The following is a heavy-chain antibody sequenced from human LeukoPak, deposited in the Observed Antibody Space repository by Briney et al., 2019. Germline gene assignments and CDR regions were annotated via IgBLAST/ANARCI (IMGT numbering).Heavy chain of an antibody. J-gene: IGHJ3*02. D-gene: IGHD6-19*01. Sequence: GASVKVSCKASGYTFTSYDINWVRQATGQGLEWMGWMNPNSGNTGYAQKFQGRVTMTRDTSISTAYMELRSLRSDDTAVYYCARVYRIAVAGIKTDAFDIWGQGTMVTVSS. CDR2: MNPNSGNT. CDR1: GYTFTSYD. V-gene: IGHV1-8*01. CDR3: ARVYRIAVAGIKTDAFDI.